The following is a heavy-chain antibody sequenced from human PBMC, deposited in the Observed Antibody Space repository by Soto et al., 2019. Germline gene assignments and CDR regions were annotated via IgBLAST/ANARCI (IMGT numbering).Heavy chain of an antibody. V-gene: IGHV3-23*01. CDR1: GFTFSSYA. Sequence: PGGSLRLSCAVSGFTFSSYAMNWVRQAPGKGLEWVSGISGSGDSTYYADSVKGRFTISRDNSKNTLYLQMNSLRAEDTAVYYCAKQTDNSGHTMSVFWGPGPLVTVSS. CDR2: ISGSGDST. CDR3: AKQTDNSGHTMSVF. D-gene: IGHD3-22*01. J-gene: IGHJ4*02.